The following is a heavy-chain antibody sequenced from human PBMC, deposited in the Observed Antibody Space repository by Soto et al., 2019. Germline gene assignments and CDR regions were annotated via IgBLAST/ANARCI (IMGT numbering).Heavy chain of an antibody. CDR3: AKELQRAMDV. V-gene: IGHV1-2*02. D-gene: IGHD1-7*01. J-gene: IGHJ6*02. CDR1: GYMFSVYH. Sequence: QVQLVQSGAEVKQPGASVKVSCKASGYMFSVYHLHWLRQAPGQGLEWMGWVYPGSGGTRYGQKFEGRVTMTRDTSINTAYMELSRLTSDDTAVYYGAKELQRAMDVWGQGTTVIVSS. CDR2: VYPGSGGT.